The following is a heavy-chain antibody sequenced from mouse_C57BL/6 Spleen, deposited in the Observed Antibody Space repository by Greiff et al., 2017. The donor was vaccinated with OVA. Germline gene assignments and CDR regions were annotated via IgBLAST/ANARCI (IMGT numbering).Heavy chain of an antibody. Sequence: EVQVVESGGGLVQPGGSLSLSCAASGFTFTDYYMSWVRQPPGKALEWLGFIRNKANGYTTEYSVSVKGRFTISRDNSQSILYLQMNALRAEDSATYYCARSGTFYAMDYWGQGTSVTVSS. J-gene: IGHJ4*01. V-gene: IGHV7-3*01. CDR2: IRNKANGYTT. D-gene: IGHD4-1*01. CDR3: ARSGTFYAMDY. CDR1: GFTFTDYY.